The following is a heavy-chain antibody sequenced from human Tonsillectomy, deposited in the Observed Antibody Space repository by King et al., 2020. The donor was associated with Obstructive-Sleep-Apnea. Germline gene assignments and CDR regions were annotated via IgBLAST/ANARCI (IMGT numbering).Heavy chain of an antibody. CDR1: GFSFSRYS. CDR2: ISTSSTYI. D-gene: IGHD1-26*01. CDR3: ARTGGEPYFDY. Sequence: VQLVESGGGLVKPGGSLRLSCAASGFSFSRYSMNWVRQAPGKGLEWVSSISTSSTYIYYADSVNGRFTLSRDNAKNSLYLQMNSLRAEDTAVYYCARTGGEPYFDYWGQGTLVTVSS. J-gene: IGHJ4*02. V-gene: IGHV3-21*01.